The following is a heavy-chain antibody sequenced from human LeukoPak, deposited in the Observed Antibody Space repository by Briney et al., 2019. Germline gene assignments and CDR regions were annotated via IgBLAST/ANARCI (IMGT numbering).Heavy chain of an antibody. D-gene: IGHD3-22*01. Sequence: SQTLSLTCTVSGGSISSGDYYWSWIRQPPGKGLEWIGYIYYSGTTYYNPSLKSRVTISVDTSKNQFSLKLSSVTAADTAVYYCARPTYYYDSSGYYQGSFDYWGQGTLVTVSS. V-gene: IGHV4-30-4*01. J-gene: IGHJ4*02. CDR2: IYYSGTT. CDR3: ARPTYYYDSSGYYQGSFDY. CDR1: GGSISSGDYY.